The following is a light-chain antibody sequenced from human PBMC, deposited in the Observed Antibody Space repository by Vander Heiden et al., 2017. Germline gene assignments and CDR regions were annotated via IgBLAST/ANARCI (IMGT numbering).Light chain of an antibody. CDR2: SNN. CDR3: AAWDDSLNGHVV. CDR1: SSNLVSNT. J-gene: IGLJ2*01. Sequence: QSVLTQPPSASGTPRQRVTISCSGSSSNLVSNTVNWYQQHPGTAPKLLIYSNNQRPSGVPDRFSGSKSGTSASLTISGLQSEDEADYYCAAWDDSLNGHVVFGGGTKLTVL. V-gene: IGLV1-44*01.